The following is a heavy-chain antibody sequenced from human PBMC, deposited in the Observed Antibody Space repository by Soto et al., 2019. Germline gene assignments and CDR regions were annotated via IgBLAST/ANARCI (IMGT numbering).Heavy chain of an antibody. J-gene: IGHJ2*01. CDR1: GFTFSSYA. Sequence: GGSLRLSCAASGFTFSSYAMHWVRQAPGKGLEWVAVISYDGSNKYYADSVKGRFTISRDNSKNTLYLQMNSLRAEDTAVYYCARVGDCISTSCYYLRWYFDLWGRGTLVTVSS. V-gene: IGHV3-30-3*01. CDR2: ISYDGSNK. CDR3: ARVGDCISTSCYYLRWYFDL. D-gene: IGHD2-2*01.